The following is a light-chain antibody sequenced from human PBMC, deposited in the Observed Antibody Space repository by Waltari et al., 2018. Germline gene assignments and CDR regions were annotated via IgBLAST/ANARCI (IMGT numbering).Light chain of an antibody. CDR2: LNSDGSH. CDR3: QTWGSGIVT. V-gene: IGLV4-69*01. J-gene: IGLJ2*01. CDR1: TGHSDFA. Sequence: QPVLTQSPSASASLGASVKLTCTLSTGHSDFAIAWHQQQPERVPRYLMKLNSDGSHTKGDEIPDRFSGSSSGAERYLTISSLQSEDEAAYYCQTWGSGIVTFGGGTQLTVL.